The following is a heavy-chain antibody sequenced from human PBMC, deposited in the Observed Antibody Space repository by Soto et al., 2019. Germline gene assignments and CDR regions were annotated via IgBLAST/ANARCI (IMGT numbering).Heavy chain of an antibody. CDR1: GYIFHTYA. Sequence: ASVKVSCKASGYIFHTYAIHWVRQAPGQGLEWLGWLNAGNGNTKYSQKFQGRVSFTTDTSANTAYMDLSSLTSEDTSVYYCARAHFHSTSSFDSWGQGTMVTVSS. J-gene: IGHJ4*02. CDR2: LNAGNGNT. CDR3: ARAHFHSTSSFDS. D-gene: IGHD6-6*01. V-gene: IGHV1-3*01.